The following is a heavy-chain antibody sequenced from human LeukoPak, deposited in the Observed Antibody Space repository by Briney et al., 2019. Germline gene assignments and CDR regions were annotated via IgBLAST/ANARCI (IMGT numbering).Heavy chain of an antibody. CDR3: ARDLNWGSPY. CDR2: IYSGGST. CDR1: GLTVSSND. Sequence: GGSLRLSCAASGLTVSSNDMSWVRQAPGKGLEWVSVIYSGGSTYYADSVKGRFTISRDNSKNTLYLQMNSLRAEDTAVYYCARDLNWGSPYWGQGTLVTVSS. J-gene: IGHJ4*02. D-gene: IGHD7-27*01. V-gene: IGHV3-53*01.